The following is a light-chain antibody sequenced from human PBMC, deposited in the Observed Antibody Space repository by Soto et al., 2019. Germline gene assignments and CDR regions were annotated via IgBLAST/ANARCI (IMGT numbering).Light chain of an antibody. V-gene: IGLV2-14*01. CDR1: SSDVGGYNY. CDR2: AVS. CDR3: SSYTTSSTLV. Sequence: QSVLTQPASVSGSPGQSITISCTGTSSDVGGYNYVSWYQQHPGKAPKLMIYAVSNRPSGVSDRFSGSKSGNTASLTIAGLRPEDEADYYCSSYTTSSTLVFGTGTKVTVL. J-gene: IGLJ1*01.